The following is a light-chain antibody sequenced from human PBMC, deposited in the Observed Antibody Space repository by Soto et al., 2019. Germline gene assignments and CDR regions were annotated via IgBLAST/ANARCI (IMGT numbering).Light chain of an antibody. V-gene: IGKV3-20*01. Sequence: EILLTQSPGTLSLSPGERATLSCRASQSVSSSYLAWYQQKPGQAPRLLIYGASSRATGIPDRFSGSGSGTDFTLTISRLEPEDFAVYYCQHYGSSPLTFGQGTKVDIK. CDR2: GAS. CDR3: QHYGSSPLT. CDR1: QSVSSSY. J-gene: IGKJ1*01.